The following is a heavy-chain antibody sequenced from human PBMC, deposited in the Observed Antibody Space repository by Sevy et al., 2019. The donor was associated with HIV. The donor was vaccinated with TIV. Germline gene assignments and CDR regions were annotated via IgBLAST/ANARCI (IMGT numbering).Heavy chain of an antibody. V-gene: IGHV4-59*01. CDR2: IYYSGST. D-gene: IGHD3-10*01. CDR1: GGSISSYY. CDR3: ARVRGRSRGYYYGSGSYADYYYYMDV. Sequence: SENLSLTCTVSGGSISSYYWSWIRQPPGKGLEWIGYIYYSGSTNYNPSLKSRVTISVDTSKNQFSLKLGSVTAADTAVYYCARVRGRSRGYYYGSGSYADYYYYMDVWGKGTTVTVSS. J-gene: IGHJ6*03.